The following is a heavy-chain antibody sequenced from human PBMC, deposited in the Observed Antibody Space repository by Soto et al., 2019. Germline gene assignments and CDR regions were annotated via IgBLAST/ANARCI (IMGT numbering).Heavy chain of an antibody. V-gene: IGHV3-21*01. CDR1: GFTFSSHG. CDR3: ARVLSMIEVVVIWHAFDI. CDR2: ISSSSSYI. D-gene: IGHD3-22*01. Sequence: GGSLRLSCAASGFTFSSHGMNWVRQAPGKGLEWVSSISSSSSYIYYADSVKGRFTISRYNPKNSLYLQMTSLRAEDTAVYYCARVLSMIEVVVIWHAFDIWGQGTMVTVSS. J-gene: IGHJ3*02.